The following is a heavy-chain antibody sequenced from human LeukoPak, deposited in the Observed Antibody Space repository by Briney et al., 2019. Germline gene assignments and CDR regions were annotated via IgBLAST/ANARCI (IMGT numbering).Heavy chain of an antibody. CDR1: GGSISSYY. CDR3: AIIRDTALRYWYFDL. CDR2: IYYSGST. J-gene: IGHJ2*01. D-gene: IGHD5-18*01. Sequence: PSETLSLTCTVSGGSISSYYWSWIRQPPGKGLEWIGYIYYSGSTSYNPSLKSRVSISVDTSKNQFSLKLSSVTAADTAVYYCAIIRDTALRYWYFDLWGRGTLVTVSS. V-gene: IGHV4-59*01.